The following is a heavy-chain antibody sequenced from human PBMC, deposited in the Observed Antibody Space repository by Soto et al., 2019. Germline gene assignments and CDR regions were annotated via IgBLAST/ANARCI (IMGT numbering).Heavy chain of an antibody. CDR1: VVSGIRASYY. Sequence: SETLSLTCAFSVVSGIRASYYWDWIRQPPGKGLEWIVSVYYSVTPNYNPSLKSRVTISMDTSYNRLSLKLRSVTSADTAVYYCARDLSLRTAKWAMAVWGQGTTVNVSS. D-gene: IGHD2-21*02. CDR3: ARDLSLRTAKWAMAV. V-gene: IGHV4-61*01. J-gene: IGHJ6*01. CDR2: VYYSVTP.